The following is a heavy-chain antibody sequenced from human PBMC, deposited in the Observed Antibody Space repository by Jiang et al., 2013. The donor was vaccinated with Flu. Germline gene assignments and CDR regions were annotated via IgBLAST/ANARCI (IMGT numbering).Heavy chain of an antibody. V-gene: IGHV3-30*18. CDR3: ANAFY. J-gene: IGHJ4*02. CDR2: ISYDGSNK. Sequence: KGLEWVAVISYDGSNKYYADSVKGRFTXSRDNSKNTLYLQMNSLRAEDTAVYYCANAFYWGQGTLVTVSS. D-gene: IGHD3-3*02.